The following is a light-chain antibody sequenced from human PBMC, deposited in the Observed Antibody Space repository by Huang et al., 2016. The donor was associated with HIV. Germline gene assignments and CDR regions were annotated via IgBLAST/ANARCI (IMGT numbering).Light chain of an antibody. Sequence: DLQMTQSPSTLSASVGDRVTITCRASQSISSWLAWYQQKPGKAPKLLIYKASSLASGVPSRFSGSGSGTEFTLTISSLQPDDFATYYCQQYNTYSGFGQGTKVGIK. CDR2: KAS. CDR1: QSISSW. V-gene: IGKV1-5*03. J-gene: IGKJ1*01. CDR3: QQYNTYSG.